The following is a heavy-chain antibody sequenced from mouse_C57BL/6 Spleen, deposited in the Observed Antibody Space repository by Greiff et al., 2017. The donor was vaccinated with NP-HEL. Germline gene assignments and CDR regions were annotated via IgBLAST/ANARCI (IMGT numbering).Heavy chain of an antibody. D-gene: IGHD2-3*01. CDR1: GYTFTDYY. J-gene: IGHJ4*01. CDR3: ARSGDDGYYSVDYYAMDY. Sequence: QVQLQQSGAELVRPGASVKLSCKASGYTFTDYYINWVKQRPGQGLEWIARIYPGSGNTYYNEKFKGKATLTAEKSSSTAYMQLSSLTSEDSAVYFCARSGDDGYYSVDYYAMDYWGQGTSVTVSS. V-gene: IGHV1-76*01. CDR2: IYPGSGNT.